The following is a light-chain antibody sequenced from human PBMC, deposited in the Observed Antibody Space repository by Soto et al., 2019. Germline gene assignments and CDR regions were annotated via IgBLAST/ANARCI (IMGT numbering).Light chain of an antibody. CDR3: LQDDSYPLT. J-gene: IGKJ5*01. V-gene: IGKV1-17*01. CDR2: VPS. CDR1: QGIRND. Sequence: DMKMTQSPSSLSAAVGDRVTITCRASQGIRNDLAWSQQKAGKAPKRLLYVPSSLQSGVPSRFSGSGSGTAFTLTINSLQPEDLATYFCLQDDSYPLTFGQGTRLE.